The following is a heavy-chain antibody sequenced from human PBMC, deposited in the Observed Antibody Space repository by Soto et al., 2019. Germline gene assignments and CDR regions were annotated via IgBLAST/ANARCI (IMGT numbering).Heavy chain of an antibody. Sequence: QVQLVQSGAEVKKPGSSVKVSCKASGGTFSSYAISWVRQAPGQGLEWMGGIIPIFGTANYAQKFQGRVTNTADESTSKVSRELSSLRSEDTAVYYCALHVRAAGYYYGMDVWGQGTTVTVSS. V-gene: IGHV1-69*12. CDR3: ALHVRAAGYYYGMDV. D-gene: IGHD2-2*01. CDR1: GGTFSSYA. J-gene: IGHJ6*02. CDR2: IIPIFGTA.